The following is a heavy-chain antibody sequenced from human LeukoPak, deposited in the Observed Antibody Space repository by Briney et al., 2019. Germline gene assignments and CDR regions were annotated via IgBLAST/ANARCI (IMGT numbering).Heavy chain of an antibody. CDR2: ISSSGSTI. Sequence: PGGSLRLSCAASGFTFSSYEMNWVRQAPGKGLEWVSYISSSGSTIYYADSVKGRFTISRDNAKNSLYLQMNSLRAEDTAVYYCARIPSSWYRDYYYYYMDVWGKGTTVTVSS. V-gene: IGHV3-48*03. CDR3: ARIPSSWYRDYYYYYMDV. CDR1: GFTFSSYE. J-gene: IGHJ6*03. D-gene: IGHD6-13*01.